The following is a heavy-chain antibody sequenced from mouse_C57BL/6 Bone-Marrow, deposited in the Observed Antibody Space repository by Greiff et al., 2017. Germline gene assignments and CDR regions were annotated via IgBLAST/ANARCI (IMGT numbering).Heavy chain of an antibody. CDR3: AIGGITTGPHFGY. Sequence: VKLQQPGAELVKPGASVKVSCTASGYTFTSYWMHWVKQRPGQGLEWIGRIHPSDSDTNYNKKFKGKATLTVDKSSSTAYMQLSSLTAEDSAVYYCAIGGITTGPHFGYWGQGTTLTVSS. V-gene: IGHV1-74*01. CDR2: IHPSDSDT. CDR1: GYTFTSYW. D-gene: IGHD1-1*01. J-gene: IGHJ2*01.